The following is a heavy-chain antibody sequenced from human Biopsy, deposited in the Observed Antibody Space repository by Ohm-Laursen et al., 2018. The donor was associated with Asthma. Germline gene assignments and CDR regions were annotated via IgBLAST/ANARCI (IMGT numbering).Heavy chain of an antibody. CDR3: GRDMGGFGSGWFPVEF. V-gene: IGHV3-20*01. J-gene: IGHJ4*02. D-gene: IGHD6-19*01. CDR1: GFTFDDYG. Sequence: GSLRLSCTASGFTFDDYGMSWVRQAPGKGLDWVSGINWNGGSTGYEDSVKGRFTIPRDNAKNSLYLQMNSLRAEDTALYHCGRDMGGFGSGWFPVEFWGQGALVSVSS. CDR2: INWNGGST.